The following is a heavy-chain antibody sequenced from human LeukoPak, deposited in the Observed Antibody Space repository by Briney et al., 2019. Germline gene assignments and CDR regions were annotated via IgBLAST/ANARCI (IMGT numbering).Heavy chain of an antibody. CDR3: ARRMIVVVDAFDM. Sequence: PGGSLRLSCVASGFTFSDNYMTWIRQAPGKGLEWVAYISYTGTTIYYADSVKGRFTISRDDDKNSLYLQMSSLRADDTAVYYCARRMIVVVDAFDMWGQGTMVTVSS. CDR1: GFTFSDNY. D-gene: IGHD3-22*01. CDR2: ISYTGTTI. J-gene: IGHJ3*02. V-gene: IGHV3-11*04.